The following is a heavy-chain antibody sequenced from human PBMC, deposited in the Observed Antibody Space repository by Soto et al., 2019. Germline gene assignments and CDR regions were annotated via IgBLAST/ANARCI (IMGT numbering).Heavy chain of an antibody. D-gene: IGHD1-1*01. CDR3: ARPLAGTTGDAFDI. CDR1: GGSISSSSYY. V-gene: IGHV4-39*01. J-gene: IGHJ3*02. CDR2: IYYSGST. Sequence: SETLSLTCTVSGGSISSSSYYWGWIRQPPGKGLEWIGSIYYSGSTYYNPSLKSRVTISVDTSKNQFSLKLSSVTAADTAVHYCARPLAGTTGDAFDIRGQGTMVTVSS.